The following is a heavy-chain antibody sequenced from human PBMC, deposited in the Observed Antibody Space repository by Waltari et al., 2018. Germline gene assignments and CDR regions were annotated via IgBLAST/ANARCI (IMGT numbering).Heavy chain of an antibody. D-gene: IGHD4-4*01. CDR1: GFVCNNYW. CDR2: INQYGSEE. CDR3: ARGDSWAFDI. J-gene: IGHJ3*02. Sequence: ELQLVESGGGLVQPGRSLKLSCSASGFVCNNYWMCWARQAPGKGLEWVANINQYGSEEHYVDSAKGRFTISRDNAKNAVYLQMNSLSAGDTSVYYCARGDSWAFDIWGQGTMVTVAS. V-gene: IGHV3-7*01.